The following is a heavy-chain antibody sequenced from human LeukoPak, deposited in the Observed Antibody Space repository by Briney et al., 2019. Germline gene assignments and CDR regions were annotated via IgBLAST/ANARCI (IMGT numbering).Heavy chain of an antibody. CDR3: ARRDLAAAGYGYFDY. CDR2: IYPGDSDT. J-gene: IGHJ4*02. D-gene: IGHD6-13*01. Sequence: GESLKISCKGSGYSFTSYWIGWVRQMPGKGLEWMGIIYPGDSDTRYSPSFQGQVTISADKSISTAYLQWSSLKASDTAMYYCARRDLAAAGYGYFDYWGQGTLVTVSS. CDR1: GYSFTSYW. V-gene: IGHV5-51*01.